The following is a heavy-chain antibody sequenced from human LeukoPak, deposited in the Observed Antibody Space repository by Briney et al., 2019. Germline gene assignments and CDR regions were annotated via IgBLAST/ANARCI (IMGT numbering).Heavy chain of an antibody. J-gene: IGHJ4*02. CDR2: IYSGSSST. D-gene: IGHD6-19*01. CDR3: ARVGSGWYDFDY. CDR1: GFTVSSNY. Sequence: GGSLRHSRAASGFTVSSNYMSWVRPAPGKGLGWVSVIYSGSSSTYYTDSVKGRFTISRHNSKNTLYLQMNSLGAEDTAVYYCARVGSGWYDFDYWGQGTLVTVSS. V-gene: IGHV3-53*04.